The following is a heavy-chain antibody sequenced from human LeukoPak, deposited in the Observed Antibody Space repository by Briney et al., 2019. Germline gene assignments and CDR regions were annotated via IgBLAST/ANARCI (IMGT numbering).Heavy chain of an antibody. V-gene: IGHV3-30-3*01. CDR3: VRDRPGIVVADAFDV. D-gene: IGHD3-22*01. CDR1: GFTFSKFV. Sequence: PGGSLRLSCVASGFTFSKFVMHWVRQAPGKGLEWVAVLSYDGSNIFYGDSVKGRFTISRDNSKNTVYLQMNSLRAEDTAVYHCVRDRPGIVVADAFDVWGQGTVVTVSS. J-gene: IGHJ3*01. CDR2: LSYDGSNI.